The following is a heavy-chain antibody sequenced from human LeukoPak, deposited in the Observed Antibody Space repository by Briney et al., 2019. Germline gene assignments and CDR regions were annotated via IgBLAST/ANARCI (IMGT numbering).Heavy chain of an antibody. Sequence: SETLSLTCTVSGGSISSGSYYWSWIRQPAGKGLEWIGRIYTSGSTNYNPSLKSRVTISVDTSKNQFSLKLSSVTAADTAVYYCARDRDYYYGSGSYRWFDPWGQGTLVTVSS. D-gene: IGHD3-10*01. CDR1: GGSISSGSYY. CDR2: IYTSGST. CDR3: ARDRDYYYGSGSYRWFDP. J-gene: IGHJ5*02. V-gene: IGHV4-61*02.